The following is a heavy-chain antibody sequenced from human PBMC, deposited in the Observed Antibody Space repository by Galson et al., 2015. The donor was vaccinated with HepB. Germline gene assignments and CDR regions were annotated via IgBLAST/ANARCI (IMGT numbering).Heavy chain of an antibody. CDR3: ARGHFPFDI. CDR2: ISYDGSNK. V-gene: IGHV3-30*04. D-gene: IGHD3-3*02. J-gene: IGHJ3*02. CDR1: GFTFSSYA. Sequence: SLRLSCAASGFTFSSYAMHWVRQAPGKGLEWVAVISYDGSNKYYADSVKGRFTISRDNSKNTLYLQMNSLRAEDTAVYYCARGHFPFDIWGQGTMVTVSS.